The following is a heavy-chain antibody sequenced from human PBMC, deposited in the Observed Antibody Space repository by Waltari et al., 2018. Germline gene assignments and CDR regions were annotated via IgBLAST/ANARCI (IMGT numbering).Heavy chain of an antibody. D-gene: IGHD6-19*01. CDR1: GGSISSGRYY. CDR2: IYTSGST. Sequence: QVQLQESGPGLVKPSQTLSLTCTVSGGSISSGRYYWSWIRQPAGKGLEWIGRIYTSGSTNYNPSLKSRVTISVDTSKNQFSLKLSSVTAADTAVYYCARGRGWIAVAALEVFLDYWGQGTLVTVSS. V-gene: IGHV4-61*02. J-gene: IGHJ4*02. CDR3: ARGRGWIAVAALEVFLDY.